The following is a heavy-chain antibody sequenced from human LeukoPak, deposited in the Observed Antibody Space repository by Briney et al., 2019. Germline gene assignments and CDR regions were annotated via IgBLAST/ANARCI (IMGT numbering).Heavy chain of an antibody. Sequence: GSLRLSCAASGFTFSDYWMHWVGQAPGKGLVWVSLINTDGSRTSYADSVKGRFTISRDSAKNTLYLQMNSLRAEDTAVYYCARAKVFWSGSPFWGQGTLVTVSS. CDR2: INTDGSRT. CDR1: GFTFSDYW. V-gene: IGHV3-74*01. J-gene: IGHJ4*02. D-gene: IGHD3-3*01. CDR3: ARAKVFWSGSPF.